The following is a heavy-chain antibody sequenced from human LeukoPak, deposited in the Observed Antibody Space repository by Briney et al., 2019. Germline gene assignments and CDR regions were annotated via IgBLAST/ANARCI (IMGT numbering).Heavy chain of an antibody. D-gene: IGHD1-26*01. CDR3: AREGGSSSP. J-gene: IGHJ4*02. V-gene: IGHV3-73*01. CDR1: GFTFSGSA. CDR2: IRSKANSYAT. Sequence: GGSLRLPCAASGFTFSGSAMHWVRQASGKGLEWVGRIRSKANSYATAYAASVKGRFTISRDDSKNTAYLQMNSLKTEDTAVYYCAREGGSSSPWGQGTLVTVSS.